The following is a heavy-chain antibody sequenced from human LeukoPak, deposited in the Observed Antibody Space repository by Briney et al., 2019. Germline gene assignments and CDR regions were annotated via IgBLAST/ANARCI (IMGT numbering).Heavy chain of an antibody. CDR1: GFTFSSYD. CDR2: IGTAGDT. V-gene: IGHV3-13*01. J-gene: IGHJ4*02. Sequence: GGSLRLSCAASGFTFSSYDMHWVRQATGKGLEWVSAIGTAGDTYYPGSVKGRFTISRENAKNSLYLQMNSLRAGDTAVYYCAKDRVDGSGSQFESWGQGSLVIVSS. D-gene: IGHD3-10*01. CDR3: AKDRVDGSGSQFES.